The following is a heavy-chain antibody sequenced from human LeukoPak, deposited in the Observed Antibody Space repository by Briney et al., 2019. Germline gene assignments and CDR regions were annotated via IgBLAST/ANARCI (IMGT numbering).Heavy chain of an antibody. CDR3: ARDLVSSSSSRDYYYAVDV. J-gene: IGHJ6*02. CDR1: GFTFSYYA. Sequence: PGGSLRLSCAASGFTFSYYAMSWVRQAPGKGLEWVSGISGSDGSTYYADSVKGRFTISRDNSKNTLYLQMNSLRAEDTAVYYCARDLVSSSSSRDYYYAVDVWGQGTTVTVSS. D-gene: IGHD6-6*01. CDR2: ISGSDGST. V-gene: IGHV3-23*01.